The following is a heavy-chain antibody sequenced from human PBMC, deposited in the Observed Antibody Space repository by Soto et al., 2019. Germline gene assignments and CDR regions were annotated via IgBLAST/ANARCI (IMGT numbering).Heavy chain of an antibody. J-gene: IGHJ5*02. CDR2: IYPGDSDT. CDR3: ARGYCTTTICDPWFDP. D-gene: IGHD2-2*01. Sequence: GESLKISWKGSGDSFTSYWIGWVRQMRGKGLEWMGIIYPGDSDTRYSPSFQGQVTISADKFISTAYLQWSSLKASDTAIYYCARGYCTTTICDPWFDPWGEGTLVTVSS. V-gene: IGHV5-51*01. CDR1: GDSFTSYW.